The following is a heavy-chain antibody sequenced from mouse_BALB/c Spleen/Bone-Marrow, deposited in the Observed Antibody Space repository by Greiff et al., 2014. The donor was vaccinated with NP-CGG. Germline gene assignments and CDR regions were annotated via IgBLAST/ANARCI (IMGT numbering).Heavy chain of an antibody. CDR3: ARGGYLFAY. Sequence: QVQLQQSGAELVKPGAPVKLSCKASGYTFTSYWMNWAKQRPGRGLEWIGRIDPSDSETHYNQKFKDKATLTVDKSSSTAYIQLSSLTSEDSAVYYCARGGYLFAYWGQGTLVTVSA. CDR1: GYTFTSYW. V-gene: IGHV1-69*02. J-gene: IGHJ3*01. D-gene: IGHD3-1*01. CDR2: IDPSDSET.